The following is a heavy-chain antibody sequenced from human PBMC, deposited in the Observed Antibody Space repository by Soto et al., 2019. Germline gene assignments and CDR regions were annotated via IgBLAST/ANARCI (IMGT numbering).Heavy chain of an antibody. V-gene: IGHV4-31*03. CDR1: GGSISSGGYY. D-gene: IGHD6-25*01. J-gene: IGHJ5*02. CDR2: IYYSGST. CDR3: ARDGSGAPTEWFYP. Sequence: QVQLQESGPGLVKPSQTLSLTCTVSGGSISSGGYYWSWIRQHPGKGLEWIGYIYYSGSTYYNPSLKLRVTISVDPSKNQFSLKLCSVTASDTAVYYWARDGSGAPTEWFYPWGQGTLVTVSS.